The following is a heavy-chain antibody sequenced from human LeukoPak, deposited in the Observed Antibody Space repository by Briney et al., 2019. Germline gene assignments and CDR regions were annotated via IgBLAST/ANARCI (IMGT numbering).Heavy chain of an antibody. D-gene: IGHD6-13*01. V-gene: IGHV5-51*01. CDR3: ARLEGGGAAGSSCDY. J-gene: IGHJ4*02. CDR1: GYSFTSYW. Sequence: TGESLKISCKGSGYSFTSYWIGWVRQMPGKGLEWMGIIYPGDSDTRYSPSFQGQVTISADKSISTAYLQWSSLRASDTAMYYCARLEGGGAAGSSCDYWGQGTLVTVSS. CDR2: IYPGDSDT.